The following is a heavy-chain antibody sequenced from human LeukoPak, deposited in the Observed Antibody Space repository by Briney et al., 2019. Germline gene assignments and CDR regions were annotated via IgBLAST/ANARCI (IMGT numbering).Heavy chain of an antibody. V-gene: IGHV1-18*01. J-gene: IGHJ6*02. D-gene: IGHD1-26*01. CDR1: GYTFTSYG. CDR2: ISAYNGNT. CDR3: ARTVWELLGTYYYYYGMDV. Sequence: GASVKVSCKASGYTFTSYGISWVRQAPGQGLEWMGWISAYNGNTNYAQKLQGRVTMTTDTSTSTAYMEPRSLRSDDTAVYYCARTVWELLGTYYYYYGMDVWGQGTTVTVSS.